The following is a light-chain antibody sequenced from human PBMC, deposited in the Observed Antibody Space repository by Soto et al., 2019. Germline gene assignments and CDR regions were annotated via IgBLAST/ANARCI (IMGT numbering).Light chain of an antibody. CDR3: MQGTHWPPT. CDR1: QSIVFSDGNAY. CDR2: RAS. J-gene: IGKJ1*01. V-gene: IGKV2-30*01. Sequence: DVVMTQSPLSLPVTLGQPASISCRSSQSIVFSDGNAYLNWFHQRPGQPPRRLIYRASNRDSGVPDRFSGSGSGTDFTLEISRVEAEDVGVYYCMQGTHWPPTFGRGTKVEI.